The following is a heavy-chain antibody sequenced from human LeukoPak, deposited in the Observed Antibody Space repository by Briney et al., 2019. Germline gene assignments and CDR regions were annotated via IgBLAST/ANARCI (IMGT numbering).Heavy chain of an antibody. D-gene: IGHD2-21*01. Sequence: GASVKVSCKASGYTFTGYYMHWVRQAPGQGLEWMGWINPNSGGTNYAQKFQGWVTMTRDTSISTAYMELSRLRSDDTAVYYCARGEGEWASTPIDYWGQGALVTVSS. V-gene: IGHV1-2*04. CDR1: GYTFTGYY. CDR2: INPNSGGT. J-gene: IGHJ4*02. CDR3: ARGEGEWASTPIDY.